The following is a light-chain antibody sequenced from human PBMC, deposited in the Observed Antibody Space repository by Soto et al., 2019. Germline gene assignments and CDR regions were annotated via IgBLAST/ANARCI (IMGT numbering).Light chain of an antibody. CDR3: QQSFSPLLT. J-gene: IGKJ4*01. CDR2: AAS. V-gene: IGKV1-39*01. CDR1: QTISTY. Sequence: DIVMTQSPSSLSASVGDRVTITCRASQTISTYLSWFQQKPGKAPKVLIYAASTLQSGVPSRFSGSASGAEFTLTISNLQSEDFATYYCQQSFSPLLTFGGGTKVDI.